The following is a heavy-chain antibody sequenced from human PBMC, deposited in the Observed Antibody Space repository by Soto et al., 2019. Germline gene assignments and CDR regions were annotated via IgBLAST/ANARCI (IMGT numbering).Heavy chain of an antibody. V-gene: IGHV1-2*04. CDR1: GYTFTSYY. J-gene: IGHJ3*02. CDR2: INPNSGGT. D-gene: IGHD6-6*01. Sequence: ASVKVSCKASGYTFTSYYMHWVRQAPEQGLEWMGWINPNSGGTHYAQKFLGWVTMTRDTSISTAYMELSRLKSDDTAVYYCAIPSIGDAFDIWGQGTLVTVSS. CDR3: AIPSIGDAFDI.